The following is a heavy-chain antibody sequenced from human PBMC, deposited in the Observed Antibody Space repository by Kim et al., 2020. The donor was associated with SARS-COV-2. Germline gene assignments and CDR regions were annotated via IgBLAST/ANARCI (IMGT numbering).Heavy chain of an antibody. J-gene: IGHJ4*02. D-gene: IGHD6-13*01. V-gene: IGHV3-74*01. Sequence: CAASVTGRLTISRDNAKNTLYLQINSLGAEDTAVYYCAREDYTNSWYTDYWGQGTLVTVSS. CDR3: AREDYTNSWYTDY.